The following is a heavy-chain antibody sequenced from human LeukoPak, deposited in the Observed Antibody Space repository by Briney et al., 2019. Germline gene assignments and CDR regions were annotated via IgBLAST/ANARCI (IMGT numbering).Heavy chain of an antibody. Sequence: SETLSLTCAVYGGSLSGYYWSWIRQPPGKGLEWTGETSHSGNTNYDPSLKSRVTMSVDTSKNQFSLKLRSVTAADTAVYFCARTNPQLWYGGYYYYMDVWGKGTTVTVSS. CDR1: GGSLSGYY. V-gene: IGHV4-34*01. CDR2: TSHSGNT. D-gene: IGHD3-10*01. J-gene: IGHJ6*03. CDR3: ARTNPQLWYGGYYYYMDV.